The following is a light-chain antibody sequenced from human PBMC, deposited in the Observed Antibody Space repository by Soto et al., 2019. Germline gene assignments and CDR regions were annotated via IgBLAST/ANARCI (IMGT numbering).Light chain of an antibody. Sequence: DIQLTQSPSFLSASVGDRVTIPSRTSQDISTYLAWYQQKPGEAPKFQLYATSTLRGGVPSRLSRSGSGTEFTLTISSLQAEAFATYYCQGLNDYPLTVGQGTRLEIK. J-gene: IGKJ5*01. V-gene: IGKV1-9*01. CDR3: QGLNDYPLT. CDR1: QDISTY. CDR2: ATS.